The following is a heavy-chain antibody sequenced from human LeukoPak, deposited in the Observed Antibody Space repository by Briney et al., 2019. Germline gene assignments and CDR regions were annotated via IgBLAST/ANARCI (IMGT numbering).Heavy chain of an antibody. Sequence: SQTLSLTCAISGDSVSSNTAAWNWIRQSPSRGLEWLGRTYYRSRWFTDYAVPVESRITITPDTSKNQFSLQLNSVTPEDTAVYYCVRDDLGIGVPFDSWGQGTLVTVSS. CDR3: VRDDLGIGVPFDS. CDR2: TYYRSRWFT. D-gene: IGHD7-27*01. J-gene: IGHJ4*02. V-gene: IGHV6-1*01. CDR1: GDSVSSNTAA.